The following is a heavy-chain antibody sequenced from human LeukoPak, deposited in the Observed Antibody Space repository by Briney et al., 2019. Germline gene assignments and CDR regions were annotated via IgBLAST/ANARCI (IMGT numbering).Heavy chain of an antibody. D-gene: IGHD5-18*01. CDR3: AREVRGYSYGYGYYYYYMDV. CDR2: ISGSGGST. J-gene: IGHJ6*03. CDR1: GYTFSSYA. V-gene: IGHV3-23*01. Sequence: GGTLRLSCAASGYTFSSYAMSWVRQAPGKGLEWVSAISGSGGSTYYADSVKGRFTISRDNSKNTLYLQMNSLRAEDTAVYYCAREVRGYSYGYGYYYYYMDVWGKGTTVTISS.